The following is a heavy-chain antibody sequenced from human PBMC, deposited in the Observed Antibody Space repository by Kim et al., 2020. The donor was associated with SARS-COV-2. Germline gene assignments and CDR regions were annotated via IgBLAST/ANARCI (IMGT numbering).Heavy chain of an antibody. CDR2: DGNYK. D-gene: IGHD3-10*01. V-gene: IGHV3-30*02. CDR3: ADYLRSGY. J-gene: IGHJ4*02. Sequence: DGNYKYYADSVKGRFTISRDNSKNTLYLQMNNLRDEDTAVYYCADYLRSGYWGQGTLVTVSS.